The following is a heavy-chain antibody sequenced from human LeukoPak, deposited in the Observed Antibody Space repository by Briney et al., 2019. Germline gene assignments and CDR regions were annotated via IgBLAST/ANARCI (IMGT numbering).Heavy chain of an antibody. CDR2: IYYSGST. D-gene: IGHD3-22*01. Sequence: SETLSLTCTVSGGSISSSSYYWGWIRQPPGKGLEWIGSIYYSGSTYYNPSLKSRVTISVDTSKNQFSLKLSSVTAADTAVYSCARRPYDSSGYYYVNWFFDLWGCGTLVTVSS. V-gene: IGHV4-39*01. CDR1: GGSISSSSYY. CDR3: ARRPYDSSGYYYVNWFFDL. J-gene: IGHJ2*01.